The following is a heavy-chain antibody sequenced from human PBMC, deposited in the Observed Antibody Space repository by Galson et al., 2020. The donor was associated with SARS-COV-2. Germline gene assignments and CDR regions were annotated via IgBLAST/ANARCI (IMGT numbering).Heavy chain of an antibody. CDR2: IHHSGPT. Sequence: SETLSLPCAVSGGSITTHHWWSWVRQPPGQGLEWIGEIHHSGPTNYNPSLKRRVTISVDKSEAQCSLKLNSVTAADTAIYYCARVGPVAGSFYAFDIWGQGTMVTVSS. D-gene: IGHD6-13*01. CDR1: GGSITTHHW. J-gene: IGHJ3*02. V-gene: IGHV4-4*02. CDR3: ARVGPVAGSFYAFDI.